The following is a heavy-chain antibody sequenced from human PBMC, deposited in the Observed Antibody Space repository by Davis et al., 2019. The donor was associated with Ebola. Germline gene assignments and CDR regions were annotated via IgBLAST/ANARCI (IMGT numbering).Heavy chain of an antibody. CDR1: GGSISSHS. J-gene: IGHJ4*02. V-gene: IGHV4-59*11. CDR2: IHYSGST. CDR3: ARDMAGKFDY. Sequence: PSETLSLTCTISGGSISSHSWSWIRQPPGKRLEWIGYIHYSGSTNYNPSLKSRVTMSVDTSKKQFSLKLSSVTAADTAVYYCARDMAGKFDYWGQGTLVTVSS. D-gene: IGHD6-19*01.